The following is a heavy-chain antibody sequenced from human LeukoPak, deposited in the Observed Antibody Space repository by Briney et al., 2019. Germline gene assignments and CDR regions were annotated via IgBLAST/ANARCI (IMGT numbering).Heavy chain of an antibody. CDR2: INPSGGST. V-gene: IGHV1-46*01. D-gene: IGHD5-18*01. J-gene: IGHJ4*02. CDR1: GYTFISYQ. CDR3: ARDVDTAMVPFDY. Sequence: ASVKVSCKASGYTFISYQMHWVRQAPGQGLEWMGIINPSGGSTSYAQKFQGRVTMTRDTSTSTVYMELGSLRSEDTAVYYCARDVDTAMVPFDYWGQGTLVTVSS.